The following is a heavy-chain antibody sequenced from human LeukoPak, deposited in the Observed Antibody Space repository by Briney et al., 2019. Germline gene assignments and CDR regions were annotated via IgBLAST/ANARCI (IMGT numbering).Heavy chain of an antibody. CDR3: ARDVPAYCGGDCPNPY. Sequence: GGSLRLSCAASGFTFSSYEMNWVRQAPGKGLEWVSYISSSGSTIYYADSVKGRFTISSDNAKNSLYLQMNSLRAEDTAVYYCARDVPAYCGGDCPNPYWGQGTLVTVSS. D-gene: IGHD2-21*02. J-gene: IGHJ4*02. CDR1: GFTFSSYE. V-gene: IGHV3-48*03. CDR2: ISSSGSTI.